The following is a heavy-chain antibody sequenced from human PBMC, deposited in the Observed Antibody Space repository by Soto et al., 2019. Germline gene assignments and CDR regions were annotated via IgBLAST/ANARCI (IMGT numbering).Heavy chain of an antibody. Sequence: QVQLVQSGAEVKKPGASVKVSCKASGYTFTSYDINWVRQATGQGREWMGWMNPNSGNTGYAQKFQGRVTMTRNTSISTADIELSSLSSEDTAVYDSASSGSGWYLYWGQGTLVTVSS. D-gene: IGHD6-19*01. CDR1: GYTFTSYD. CDR3: ASSGSGWYLY. CDR2: MNPNSGNT. J-gene: IGHJ4*02. V-gene: IGHV1-8*01.